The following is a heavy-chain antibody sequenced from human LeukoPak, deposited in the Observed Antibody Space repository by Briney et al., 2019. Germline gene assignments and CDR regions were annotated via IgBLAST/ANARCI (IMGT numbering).Heavy chain of an antibody. Sequence: SETLSLTCTVSGGSTSSGDSYWSWIRQPPGEGLEWIGYACYSGDTYYNPSLRSRLTISLDASKNQLSLKLNSVTAADSAVYYCARDRGVAQPLSYFFHNAMDVWGQGTTVTVSS. D-gene: IGHD2-2*01. V-gene: IGHV4-30-4*01. CDR3: ARDRGVAQPLSYFFHNAMDV. CDR2: ACYSGDT. J-gene: IGHJ6*02. CDR1: GGSTSSGDSY.